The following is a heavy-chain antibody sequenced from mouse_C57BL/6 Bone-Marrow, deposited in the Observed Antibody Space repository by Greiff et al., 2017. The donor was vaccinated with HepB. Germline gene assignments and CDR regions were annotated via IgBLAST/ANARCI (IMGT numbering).Heavy chain of an antibody. CDR3: ARESVYYGSSLYYFDY. CDR2: INYDGSST. Sequence: EVKLMESEGGLVQPGSSMKLSCTASGFTFSDYYMAWVRQVPEKGLEWVANINYDGSSTYYLDSLKSRFIISRDNAKNILYLQMSSLKSEDTATYYCARESVYYGSSLYYFDYWGQGTTLTVSS. CDR1: GFTFSDYY. V-gene: IGHV5-16*01. D-gene: IGHD1-1*01. J-gene: IGHJ2*01.